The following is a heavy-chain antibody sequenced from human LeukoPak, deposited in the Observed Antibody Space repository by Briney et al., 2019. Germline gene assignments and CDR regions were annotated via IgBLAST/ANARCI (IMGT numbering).Heavy chain of an antibody. CDR3: AREGLSYYDSSGYLRWFDP. D-gene: IGHD3-22*01. CDR1: GDTFSSYA. V-gene: IGHV1-69*13. CDR2: IIPIFGIA. Sequence: GASVKVSCKASGDTFSSYAISWVRQAPGQGLEWMGGIIPIFGIANYAQKFQGRVTITADESTSTAYMELSSLRSEDTAVYYCAREGLSYYDSSGYLRWFDPWGQGTLVTVSS. J-gene: IGHJ5*02.